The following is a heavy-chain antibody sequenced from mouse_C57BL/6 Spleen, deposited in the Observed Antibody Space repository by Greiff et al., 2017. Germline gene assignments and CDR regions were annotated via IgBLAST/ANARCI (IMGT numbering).Heavy chain of an antibody. J-gene: IGHJ4*01. Sequence: QVQLKESGPGLVAPSQSLSITCTVSGFSLTSYSISWVRPPPGKGLEWLGVIWTGGGTNYNSAPQSRLGISKDNSESQVFLKMNKLQTDDTARYYGASKGLYYDYDDYAMDYWGQGTSVTVSS. V-gene: IGHV2-9-1*01. CDR3: ASKGLYYDYDDYAMDY. CDR2: IWTGGGT. D-gene: IGHD2-4*01. CDR1: GFSLTSYS.